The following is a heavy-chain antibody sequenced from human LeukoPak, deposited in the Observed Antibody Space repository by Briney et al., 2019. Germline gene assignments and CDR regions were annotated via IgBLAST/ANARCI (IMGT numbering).Heavy chain of an antibody. V-gene: IGHV4-39*07. CDR2: IYYSGNT. D-gene: IGHD7-27*01. CDR1: GGSISSSSYF. J-gene: IGHJ4*02. CDR3: ATRKLGNDY. Sequence: SETLSLTCTVSGGSISSSSYFWGWIRQPPGKGLEWIGSIYYSGNTYYNPSLKSRVTISLDTSKNQFSLKLYSVTAADTAVYYCATRKLGNDYWGQGTLVTVSS.